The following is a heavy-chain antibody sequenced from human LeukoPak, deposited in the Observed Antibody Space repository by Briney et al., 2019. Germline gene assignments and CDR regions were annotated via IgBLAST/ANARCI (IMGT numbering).Heavy chain of an antibody. V-gene: IGHV2-5*08. J-gene: IGHJ4*02. CDR3: IHSLYRSGSGY. CDR2: IYWDDNK. D-gene: IGHD3-10*01. CDR1: GGSISSGDYY. Sequence: TLSLTCTVSGGSISSGDYYWSWIRQPPGKALEWLALIYWDDNKYYSPSLKSRLTITKDTSKNQVVLTMTNMDHVDTATYYCIHSLYRSGSGYWGQGTLVTVSS.